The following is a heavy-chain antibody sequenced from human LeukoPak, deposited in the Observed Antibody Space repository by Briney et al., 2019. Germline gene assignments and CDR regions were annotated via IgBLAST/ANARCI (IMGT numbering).Heavy chain of an antibody. CDR2: ISAYNGNT. CDR3: ATDLTMVRGVIVAFDI. D-gene: IGHD3-10*01. V-gene: IGHV1-18*01. J-gene: IGHJ3*02. CDR1: GYTFTSYG. Sequence: ASVKVSCKASGYTFTSYGISWVRQAPGQGLEWMGWISAYNGNTNYAQKLQGRVTMTTDTSTSTAYMELRSLRSDDTAVYYCATDLTMVRGVIVAFDIWGQGTMVTVSS.